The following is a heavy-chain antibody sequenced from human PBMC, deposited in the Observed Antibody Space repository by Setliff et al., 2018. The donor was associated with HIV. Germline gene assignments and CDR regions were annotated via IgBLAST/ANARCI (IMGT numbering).Heavy chain of an antibody. V-gene: IGHV4-4*09. Sequence: PSETLSLTCIVSGAGISGYSWSWIRQPPGKGLEWIGYIYTSGSVNYNPSLKSRVTISVDTSKNQFSLKLRSVTAADTAVYYCEVAGQWGQGTLVTVSS. J-gene: IGHJ4*02. CDR2: IYTSGSV. CDR3: EVAGQ. D-gene: IGHD6-19*01. CDR1: GAGISGYS.